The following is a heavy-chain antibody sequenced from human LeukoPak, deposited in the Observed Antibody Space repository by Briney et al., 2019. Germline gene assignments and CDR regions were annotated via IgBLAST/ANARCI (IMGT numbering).Heavy chain of an antibody. V-gene: IGHV4-34*01. J-gene: IGHJ4*02. CDR3: ARVGAAAGFNFDY. D-gene: IGHD6-13*01. Sequence: PSETLSLTCAVYGGSFSGYYWSWIRQPPGKGLEWIGEINHSGSTNYNPSLKSRVTISVDTPKNQFSLKLNSVTAADTAVYYCARVGAAAGFNFDYWGQGTLVTVSS. CDR1: GGSFSGYY. CDR2: INHSGST.